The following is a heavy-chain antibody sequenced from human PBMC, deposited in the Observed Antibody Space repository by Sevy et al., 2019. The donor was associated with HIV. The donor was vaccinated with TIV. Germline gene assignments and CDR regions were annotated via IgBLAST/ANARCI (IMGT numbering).Heavy chain of an antibody. CDR1: GGTFSSSA. Sequence: ASVKVSCKASGGTFSSSAISWVRQAPGQGLEWMGGIIPIFGTANYAQKFQGRVTITADESTSTAYMELSSLRSEDTAVYYCARDRGGYDSTPIAPFDYWGQGTLVTVSS. CDR2: IIPIFGTA. D-gene: IGHD5-12*01. CDR3: ARDRGGYDSTPIAPFDY. V-gene: IGHV1-69*13. J-gene: IGHJ4*02.